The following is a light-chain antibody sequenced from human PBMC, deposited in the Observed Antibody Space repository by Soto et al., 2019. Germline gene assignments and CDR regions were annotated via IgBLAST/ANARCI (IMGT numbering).Light chain of an antibody. Sequence: EIVLTQPPATLSLSPGERATLSCRASQSVSSYLAWYQQKPGQAPRLLIYDASNRATGIPARFSGSGSGTDFTLTISRLEPEDFAVYYCQQYGSSPFGFGPGTKVDI. J-gene: IGKJ3*01. CDR2: DAS. V-gene: IGKV3-20*01. CDR3: QQYGSSPFG. CDR1: QSVSSY.